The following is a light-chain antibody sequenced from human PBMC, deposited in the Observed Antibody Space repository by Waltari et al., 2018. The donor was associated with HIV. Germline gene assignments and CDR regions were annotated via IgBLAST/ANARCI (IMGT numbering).Light chain of an antibody. V-gene: IGLV1-40*01. CDR3: QSYDNTLSGSRV. CDR1: TSNIGSNHD. CDR2: GDS. J-gene: IGLJ3*02. Sequence: SVLMQPPSVSGAPGQRVTISCTGNTSNIGSNHDVHSYQHFQGTAPKLLIYGDSIRPSGVPDRFSGSKAGTSASLAITGLQAEDEGYYYCQSYDNTLSGSRVFGGGTKVTVL.